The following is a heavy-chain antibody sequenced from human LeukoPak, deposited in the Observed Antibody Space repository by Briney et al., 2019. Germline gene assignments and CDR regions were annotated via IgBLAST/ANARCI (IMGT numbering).Heavy chain of an antibody. CDR1: GGSISSYY. CDR2: IYYSGST. CDR3: ARLYFDWPDWYFDL. J-gene: IGHJ2*01. D-gene: IGHD3-9*01. V-gene: IGHV4-59*01. Sequence: SETLSLTCTVTGGSISSYYWGWIRQPPGKGLEWIGYIYYSGSTNYNPSLKSRVTISVDTSKNQFSLKLSSVTAADTAVYYCARLYFDWPDWYFDLWGRGTLVTVSS.